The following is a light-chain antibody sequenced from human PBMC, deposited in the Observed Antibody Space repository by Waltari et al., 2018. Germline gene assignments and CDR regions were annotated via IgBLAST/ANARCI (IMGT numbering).Light chain of an antibody. CDR2: WAS. Sequence: DIVMTQSPDSLAVSLGEKATINCKSNQSLLYNSNNKNYLPWYQQKPGQPLKLFFYWASSRGSGVPDRFSGSGSGTDFTLTIGSLQAEDVAVYYCQQYYTAPYTFGQGTKLEIK. CDR3: QQYYTAPYT. CDR1: QSLLYNSNNKNY. V-gene: IGKV4-1*01. J-gene: IGKJ2*01.